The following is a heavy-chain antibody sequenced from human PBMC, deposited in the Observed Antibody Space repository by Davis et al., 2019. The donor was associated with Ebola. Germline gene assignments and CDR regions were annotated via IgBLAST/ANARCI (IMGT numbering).Heavy chain of an antibody. CDR3: ARGAVTGEIYNWFDP. Sequence: SETLSLTCSVSGGSFSTYYWSWVRQPPGKGLEWVGYIYYSGTTHYNPSLRSPVTMSVDTSKNQFSLKLFSVTAADTAVYYCARGAVTGEIYNWFDPWGQGTLVTVSS. D-gene: IGHD6-19*01. J-gene: IGHJ5*02. CDR1: GGSFSTYY. CDR2: IYYSGTT. V-gene: IGHV4-59*01.